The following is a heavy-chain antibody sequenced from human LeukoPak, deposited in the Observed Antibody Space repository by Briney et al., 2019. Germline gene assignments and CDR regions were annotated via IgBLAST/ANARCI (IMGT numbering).Heavy chain of an antibody. J-gene: IGHJ4*02. CDR1: GFTFSSYG. V-gene: IGHV3-33*01. CDR3: ARDALGYSYGDY. CDR2: IWYDGSNK. Sequence: GRSQRLSCAASGFTFSSYGMHWVRQAPGKGLEWVAVIWYDGSNKYYADSVKGRFTISRDNSKNTLYLQMNSLRAEDTAVYYCARDALGYSYGDYWGQGTLVTVSS. D-gene: IGHD5-18*01.